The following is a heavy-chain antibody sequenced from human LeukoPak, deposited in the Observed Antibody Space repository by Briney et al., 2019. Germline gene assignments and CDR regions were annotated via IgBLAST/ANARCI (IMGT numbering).Heavy chain of an antibody. Sequence: GGSLRLSCAASGFTFSSYAMTWVRQAPGKGLEWVSGISGSGDSTYYADSVKGRFTISRDNSKKTLYLQMSSLRAGDTAVYYCARGLRSFDCWGQGTLVTVSS. V-gene: IGHV3-23*01. CDR2: ISGSGDST. CDR1: GFTFSSYA. CDR3: ARGLRSFDC. J-gene: IGHJ4*02. D-gene: IGHD3-3*01.